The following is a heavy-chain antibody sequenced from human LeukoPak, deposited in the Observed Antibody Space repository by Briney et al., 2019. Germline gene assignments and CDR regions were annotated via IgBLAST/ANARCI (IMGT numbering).Heavy chain of an antibody. CDR2: IYYTGNT. V-gene: IGHV4-61*03. CDR3: ASERRDDYNYDYFDY. CDR1: GGSISSSSYY. J-gene: IGHJ4*02. Sequence: SETLSFTCTVSGGSISSSSYYWGWIRQPPGKGLEWIGYIYYTGNTNYNPSLKSRVTISVDTSKNHFSLRLSSVTAADTAVYYCASERRDDYNYDYFDYWGQGTLVTVSS. D-gene: IGHD5-24*01.